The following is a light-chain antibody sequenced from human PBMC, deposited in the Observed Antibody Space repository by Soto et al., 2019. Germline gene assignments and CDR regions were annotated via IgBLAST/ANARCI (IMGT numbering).Light chain of an antibody. CDR3: QQNT. CDR2: PAS. V-gene: IGKV1-39*01. CDR1: QYISTY. Sequence: DIQMTQSPSSLSASVGDRVTITCRASQYISTYLNWDQQKPRKAPKLLIYPASTLQSGVPSRFSGSGSGTEFTLTINSLQTEDFATYYCQQNTFGQGTKLEIK. J-gene: IGKJ2*01.